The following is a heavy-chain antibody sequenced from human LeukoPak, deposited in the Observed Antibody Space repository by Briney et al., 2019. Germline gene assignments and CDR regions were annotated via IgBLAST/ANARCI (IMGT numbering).Heavy chain of an antibody. CDR3: ARDTPEVGCNPGSTSCYPNWYFDL. Sequence: PSQTLSLTCTVSGGSISSGGYYWSWIRQHPGKGLEWIGYIYYSGSTYYNPSLKSRVTISVDTSKNQFSLKLSSVTAADTAVYYCARDTPEVGCNPGSTSCYPNWYFDLWGRGTLVTVSS. V-gene: IGHV4-31*03. CDR2: IYYSGST. J-gene: IGHJ2*01. D-gene: IGHD2-2*01. CDR1: GGSISSGGYY.